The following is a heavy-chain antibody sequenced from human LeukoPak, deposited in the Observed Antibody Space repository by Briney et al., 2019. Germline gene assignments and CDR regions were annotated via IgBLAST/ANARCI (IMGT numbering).Heavy chain of an antibody. D-gene: IGHD3-10*01. V-gene: IGHV1-2*02. CDR2: INPNSGGT. Sequence: ASVKVSCKASGYTFTGYYMHWVRQAPGQGLEWMGWINPNSGGTNYAQKFQGRVTMTRDTSISTAYMELSSLRSDDTAVYYCARDRGYYGSGSYYIHNWFDPWGRGTLVTVSS. CDR1: GYTFTGYY. J-gene: IGHJ5*02. CDR3: ARDRGYYGSGSYYIHNWFDP.